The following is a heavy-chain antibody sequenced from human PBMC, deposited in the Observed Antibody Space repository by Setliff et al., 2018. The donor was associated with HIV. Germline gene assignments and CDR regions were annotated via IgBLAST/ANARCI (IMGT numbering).Heavy chain of an antibody. J-gene: IGHJ6*02. D-gene: IGHD1-26*01. CDR2: ISTDGYHT. V-gene: IGHV3-64*02. Sequence: GGSLRLSCAASGFIFRNYAMHWVRQAPGKGLEYVSAISTDGYHTYYADSVQGRFTISRDSSKNTLYLQMNSLRADDTAVYFCARPTNIDTLYYGSQTFYMYYYGLDVWGQGTTVTVSS. CDR1: GFIFRNYA. CDR3: ARPTNIDTLYYGSQTFYMYYYGLDV.